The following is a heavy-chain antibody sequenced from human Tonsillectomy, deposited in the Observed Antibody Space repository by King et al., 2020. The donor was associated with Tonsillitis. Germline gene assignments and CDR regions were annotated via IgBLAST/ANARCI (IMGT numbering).Heavy chain of an antibody. CDR1: GFTFSSYA. CDR2: IYSGGSST. V-gene: IGHV3-23*03. D-gene: IGHD6-13*01. J-gene: IGHJ4*02. CDR3: AKTLAAALDY. Sequence: VQLVESGGGLVQPGGSLRLSCAASGFTFSSYAMSWVRQAPGKGLEWVSVIYSGGSSTYYADSVKGRFTISRENSKNTLYLQMNSLRAADTAVYYCAKTLAAALDYWGQGTLVTVSS.